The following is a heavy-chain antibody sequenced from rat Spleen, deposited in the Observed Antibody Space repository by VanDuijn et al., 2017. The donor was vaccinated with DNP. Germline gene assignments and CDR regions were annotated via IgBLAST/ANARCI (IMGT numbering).Heavy chain of an antibody. D-gene: IGHD5-1*01. J-gene: IGHJ3*01. CDR2: INNAGNT. Sequence: EVQLQESGPGLVKPSQSLSLTCSVTGYSITSNYKWSWIRKFPGNKLEWMGYINNAGNTNYNPSLKSRFSITRDTSKNQFFLQVNSVGTDDTATYYCAIQLGVFDYWGQGTLVTVSS. V-gene: IGHV3-3*01. CDR1: GYSITSNYK. CDR3: AIQLGVFDY.